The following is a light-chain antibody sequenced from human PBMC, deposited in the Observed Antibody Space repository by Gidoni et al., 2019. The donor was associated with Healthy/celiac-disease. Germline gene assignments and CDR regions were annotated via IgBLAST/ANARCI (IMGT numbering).Light chain of an antibody. CDR3: QQSYSTPQT. J-gene: IGKJ1*01. CDR1: QSISSY. CDR2: AAS. Sequence: DIKMIQPPSSLPASVGDRVTTTCRASQSISSYLNWYQQKPGKAPKLLIYAASSLQSGVPSRFSGSGSGTDFTLTISSLQPEDFATYYCQQSYSTPQTFGQGTKVEIK. V-gene: IGKV1-39*01.